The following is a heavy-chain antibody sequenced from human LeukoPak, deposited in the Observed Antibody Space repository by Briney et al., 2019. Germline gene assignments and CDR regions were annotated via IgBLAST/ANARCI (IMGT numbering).Heavy chain of an antibody. CDR1: GGSITSNHYY. J-gene: IGHJ5*02. CDR2: IYYSGST. V-gene: IGHV4-61*01. CDR3: ARDRRSNWFDP. Sequence: SETLSLTCTVSGGSITSNHYYWGWIRQPPGKGLEWIGYIYYSGSTNYNPSLKSRVTISVDTSKNQFSLKLSSVTAADTAVYYCARDRRSNWFDPWGQGTLVTVSS.